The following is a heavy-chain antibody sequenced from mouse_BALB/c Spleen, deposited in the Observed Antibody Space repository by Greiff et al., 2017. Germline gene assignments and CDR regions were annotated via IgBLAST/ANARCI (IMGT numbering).Heavy chain of an antibody. CDR2: IDPENGDT. CDR1: GFNIKDTY. Sequence: VQLQQSGAELVKPGASVKLSCTASGFNIKDTYMHWVKQRPEQGLEWIGWIDPENGDTEYAPKFQGKATMTADTSSNTAYLQLSSLTSEDTAVYYCISYGSYAMDYWGQGTSVTVSS. V-gene: IGHV14-4*02. J-gene: IGHJ4*01. D-gene: IGHD2-2*01. CDR3: ISYGSYAMDY.